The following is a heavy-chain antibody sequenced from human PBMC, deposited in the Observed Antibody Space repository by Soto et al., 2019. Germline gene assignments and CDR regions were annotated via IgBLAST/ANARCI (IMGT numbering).Heavy chain of an antibody. Sequence: SETLSLTCALSGGSISSGGYSWSWIRQPPGKGVEWIGYIYHSGSTYYNPSLKSRVTISVDRSKNQFSLKLSSVTAADTAVYYCASRLTVVGGMDVWGQGTTVTVSS. CDR1: GGSISSGGYS. CDR3: ASRLTVVGGMDV. V-gene: IGHV4-30-2*01. J-gene: IGHJ6*02. D-gene: IGHD2-15*01. CDR2: IYHSGST.